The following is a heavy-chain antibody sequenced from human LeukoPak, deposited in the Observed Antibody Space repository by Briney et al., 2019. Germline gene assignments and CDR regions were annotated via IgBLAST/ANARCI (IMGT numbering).Heavy chain of an antibody. CDR2: IYTSGST. D-gene: IGHD3-3*01. J-gene: IGHJ6*03. CDR1: GGSISSSSYY. V-gene: IGHV4-61*05. CDR3: ARNVYYDFWSGLTHYYYYYMDV. Sequence: PSETLSLTCTVSGGSISSSSYYWGWIRQPPGKGLEWIGHIYTSGSTNYNPSLKSRVIISVDTTKSQLSLKLSSVTAADTAVYYCARNVYYDFWSGLTHYYYYYMDVWGKGTTVTVSS.